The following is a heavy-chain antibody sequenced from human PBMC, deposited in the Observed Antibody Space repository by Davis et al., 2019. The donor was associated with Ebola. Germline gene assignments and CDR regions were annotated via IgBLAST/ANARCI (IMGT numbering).Heavy chain of an antibody. Sequence: GGSLRLSCAASGFTFSSYAMSWVRQAPGKGLEWVSAISGSGGSTYYADSVKGRFTISRDNAKNSLYLKMNSLRAEDTAVYYCAREGYYYDSSGYSVYFDYWGQGTLVTVSS. CDR2: ISGSGGST. J-gene: IGHJ4*02. CDR3: AREGYYYDSSGYSVYFDY. D-gene: IGHD3-22*01. CDR1: GFTFSSYA. V-gene: IGHV3-23*01.